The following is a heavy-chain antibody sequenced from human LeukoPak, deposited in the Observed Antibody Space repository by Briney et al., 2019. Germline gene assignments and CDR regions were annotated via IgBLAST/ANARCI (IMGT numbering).Heavy chain of an antibody. D-gene: IGHD2-15*01. CDR2: ISSNGGST. J-gene: IGHJ4*02. CDR3: VKDTNNLGYCSGGRCPFFDY. CDR1: GFTFSNYA. Sequence: GGSLRLSCSASGFTFSNYAMHWVRQAPGKGLEYVSSISSNGGSTYYADSVKGRFTISRDNSKNTLYLQMSSLRLEDTAVYHCVKDTNNLGYCSGGRCPFFDYWGQGSLVTVSS. V-gene: IGHV3-64D*08.